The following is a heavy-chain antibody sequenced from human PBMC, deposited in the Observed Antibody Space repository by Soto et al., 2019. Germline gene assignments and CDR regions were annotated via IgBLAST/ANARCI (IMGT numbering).Heavy chain of an antibody. CDR1: GYTFTSYY. CDR3: ARERWASGSRWFDP. Sequence: ASVKVSCKASGYTFTSYYMHWVRQAPGQRLEWMGWINVGNGNTKYSQKIQGRVTVTIDTSASTGYMELSSLRSEDTAVHYCARERWASGSRWFDPWGQGTLVTVSS. CDR2: INVGNGNT. D-gene: IGHD6-19*01. V-gene: IGHV1-3*01. J-gene: IGHJ5*02.